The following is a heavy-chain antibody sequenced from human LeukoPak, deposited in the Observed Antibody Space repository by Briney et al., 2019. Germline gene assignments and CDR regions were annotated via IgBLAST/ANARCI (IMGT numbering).Heavy chain of an antibody. J-gene: IGHJ5*02. CDR1: GGSFSGYY. CDR3: ARDQSGGYNWFAP. CDR2: INHSGST. D-gene: IGHD6-19*01. Sequence: SETLSLTCAVYGGSFSGYYWSWIRQPPGKGLEWIGEINHSGSTNYNPSLKSRVTISVDTSKNQFSLKLSSVTAADTAVYYCARDQSGGYNWFAPWGQGTLVTVSS. V-gene: IGHV4-34*01.